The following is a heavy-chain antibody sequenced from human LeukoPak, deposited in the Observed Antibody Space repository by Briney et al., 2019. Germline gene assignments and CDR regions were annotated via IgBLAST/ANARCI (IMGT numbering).Heavy chain of an antibody. D-gene: IGHD3-16*01. J-gene: IGHJ4*02. CDR1: GFTFHHYA. CDR2: ISWNSAYI. Sequence: PGGSLRLSCAASGFTFHHYAIHWVRQVPGKGLEWVSGISWNSAYIGYADSVKGRFTISRDNAKNTLYLQMNSLRAEDTAVYYCARERGGIAVDYWGQGTLVTVSS. CDR3: ARERGGIAVDY. V-gene: IGHV3-9*01.